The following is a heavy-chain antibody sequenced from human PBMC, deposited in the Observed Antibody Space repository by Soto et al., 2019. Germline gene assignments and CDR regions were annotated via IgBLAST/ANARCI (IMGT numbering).Heavy chain of an antibody. D-gene: IGHD6-13*01. CDR1: GGSISSGGYY. CDR2: IYYSGST. J-gene: IGHJ4*02. V-gene: IGHV4-31*03. CDR3: ARLGARYGSWHFDY. Sequence: QVQLQESGPGLVKPSQTLSLTCTVSGGSISSGGYYWSWIRQHPGTGLEWIGYIYYSGSTYYNPSLKSRVTISVDTSKNQFSLKLSSVTAADTAVYYCARLGARYGSWHFDYWGQGTLVTVSS.